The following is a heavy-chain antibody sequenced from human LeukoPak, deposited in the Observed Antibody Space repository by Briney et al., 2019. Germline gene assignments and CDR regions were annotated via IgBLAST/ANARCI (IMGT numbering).Heavy chain of an antibody. D-gene: IGHD4-23*01. CDR3: ARRDPRTVAFDY. CDR1: GGSITVNTYY. CDR2: IFYSGGT. Sequence: SETLSLTCTVSGGSITVNTYYWVWIRQAPGRGLEWIGTIFYSGGTYYNPSLESRVNISVDTSKNQFSLKLSSVTAADTAVYYCARRDPRTVAFDYWGQGTLVTVSS. J-gene: IGHJ4*02. V-gene: IGHV4-39*07.